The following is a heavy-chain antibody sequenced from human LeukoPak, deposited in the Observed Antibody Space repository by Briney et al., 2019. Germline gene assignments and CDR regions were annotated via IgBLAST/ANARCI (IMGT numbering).Heavy chain of an antibody. CDR3: ARDRGAYAREY. D-gene: IGHD5-24*01. CDR2: IKRDGSEK. CDR1: GFTFSSHW. Sequence: GGSLRLSCAASGFTFSSHWMSWVRQAPGKGLEWVANIKRDGSEKYYVDSVKGRFTISRDNAQNSLYLQMNSLRVEDTAVYYCARDRGAYAREYWGQGTLVTVSS. J-gene: IGHJ4*02. V-gene: IGHV3-7*03.